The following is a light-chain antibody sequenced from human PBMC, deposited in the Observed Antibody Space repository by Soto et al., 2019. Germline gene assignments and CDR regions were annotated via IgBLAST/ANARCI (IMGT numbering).Light chain of an antibody. Sequence: DIQMTQSPSTLSASVGDRVTITCRASQSISNWLAWYQQKPGKAPKLLIYKASSLYSGVPSRFSGSGSGTEFTLTISSLQPDDFATYYCQQYNSFLYTFGQGT. V-gene: IGKV1-5*03. CDR3: QQYNSFLYT. CDR1: QSISNW. CDR2: KAS. J-gene: IGKJ2*01.